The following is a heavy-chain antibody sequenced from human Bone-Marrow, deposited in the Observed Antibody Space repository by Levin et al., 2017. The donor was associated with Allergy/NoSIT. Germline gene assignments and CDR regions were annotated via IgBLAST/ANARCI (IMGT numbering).Heavy chain of an antibody. Sequence: GGSLRLSCVASGFIFRNYGMQWVRQTPGKGLDWVAVIAHDGTVSYYADSVRGRFTISRDNSRNMLLLQMNSLRAEDTAVYFCAKESTPMAAQYFDSWGQGTLVTVSP. D-gene: IGHD5-18*01. CDR3: AKESTPMAAQYFDS. V-gene: IGHV3-30*18. CDR1: GFIFRNYG. J-gene: IGHJ4*02. CDR2: IAHDGTVS.